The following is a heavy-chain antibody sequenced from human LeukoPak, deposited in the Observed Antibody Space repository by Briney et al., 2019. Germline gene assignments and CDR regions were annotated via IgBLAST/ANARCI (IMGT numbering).Heavy chain of an antibody. Sequence: SGGSLRLSCAASGFSFSSYSMNWVRQAPGKGLEGVSYISGSSIIIFYADSVKGRLPISRDSAKNSLYLQMNSLRHEDTAVYYCAIRALSGYVYWGPGTLVTVSS. CDR1: GFSFSSYS. V-gene: IGHV3-48*02. CDR2: ISGSSIII. J-gene: IGHJ4*02. CDR3: AIRALSGYVY. D-gene: IGHD5-12*01.